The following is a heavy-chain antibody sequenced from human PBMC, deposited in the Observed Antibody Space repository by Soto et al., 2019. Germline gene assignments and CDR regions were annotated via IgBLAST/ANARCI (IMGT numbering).Heavy chain of an antibody. Sequence: ASVKVSCKASGYTFTSYDINWVRQATGQGLEWMGWMNPNSGNTGYAQKFQGRVTMTRNTSISTAYMELSSLRSEDTAVYYCARGGVKNDDYSNYGGFDPWGQGTLVTVSS. CDR1: GYTFTSYD. J-gene: IGHJ5*02. CDR2: MNPNSGNT. D-gene: IGHD4-4*01. V-gene: IGHV1-8*01. CDR3: ARGGVKNDDYSNYGGFDP.